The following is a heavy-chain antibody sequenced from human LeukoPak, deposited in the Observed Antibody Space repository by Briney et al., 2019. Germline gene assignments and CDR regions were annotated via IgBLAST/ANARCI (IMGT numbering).Heavy chain of an antibody. CDR1: GLTFDDYA. D-gene: IGHD6-13*01. J-gene: IGHJ6*02. CDR2: IKWNSGSI. Sequence: GGSLRLSCAASGLTFDDYAMHWVRQAPGKGLEWVSTIKWNSGSIGYADSVKGRFTISRDNAKNSLYLQMNSLRPEDTALYYCAKDRRIAAAGKYGMDVWGQGTSVTVSS. V-gene: IGHV3-9*01. CDR3: AKDRRIAAAGKYGMDV.